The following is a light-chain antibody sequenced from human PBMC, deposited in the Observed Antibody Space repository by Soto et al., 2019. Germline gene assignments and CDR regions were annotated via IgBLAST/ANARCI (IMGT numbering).Light chain of an antibody. V-gene: IGKV1-5*01. Sequence: DIQMTQSPSTLSASVGDRVTITCRASQSISSWLAWYQQKPGKAPKLLIYDASSLESGVPSRFSGSGSGTEFTLTFSSLQPDDFATYYSQQYKIVILTFGQGTKVEIK. CDR2: DAS. J-gene: IGKJ1*01. CDR3: QQYKIVILT. CDR1: QSISSW.